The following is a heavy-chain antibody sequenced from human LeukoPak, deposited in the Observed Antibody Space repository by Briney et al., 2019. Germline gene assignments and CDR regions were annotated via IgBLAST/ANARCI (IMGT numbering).Heavy chain of an antibody. D-gene: IGHD3-22*01. Sequence: SETLSLTCTVSGGSISSYYWSWIRQPPGKGLEWIGYIYYSGSTNYNPSLKSRVTISVDTSKNQFSLKLSSVTAADTAVYYCAVTNGSSGYYYSRFDYWGQGTLVTVSS. CDR3: AVTNGSSGYYYSRFDY. J-gene: IGHJ4*02. CDR1: GGSISSYY. CDR2: IYYSGST. V-gene: IGHV4-59*08.